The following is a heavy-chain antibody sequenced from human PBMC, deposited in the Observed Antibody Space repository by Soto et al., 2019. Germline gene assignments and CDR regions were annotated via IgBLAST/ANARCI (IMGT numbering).Heavy chain of an antibody. V-gene: IGHV1-69*13. CDR2: IIPIFGTA. Sequence: SVKVSCKASGGTFSSYAISWVRQAPGQGLEWMGGIIPIFGTANYAQKFQGRVTITADESTSTAYMELSSLRSEDTAVYYCAREEVVVAATRNWFGPWGQGTLVTVSS. CDR1: GGTFSSYA. J-gene: IGHJ5*02. CDR3: AREEVVVAATRNWFGP. D-gene: IGHD2-15*01.